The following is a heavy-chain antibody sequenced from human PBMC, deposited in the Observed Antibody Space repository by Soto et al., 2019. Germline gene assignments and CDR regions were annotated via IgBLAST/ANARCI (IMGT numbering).Heavy chain of an antibody. CDR2: IIPILGIA. V-gene: IGHV1-69*02. D-gene: IGHD4-17*01. CDR3: AKGRGDYGDYYYFDY. Sequence: QVQLVQSGAEVKKPGSSVKVSCKASGGTFSSYTISWVRQAPGQGLEWMGRIIPILGIANYAQKFQGRVTITADKSTSTAYMELSSLRSEDTAVYYGAKGRGDYGDYYYFDYWGQGTLVTVSS. CDR1: GGTFSSYT. J-gene: IGHJ4*02.